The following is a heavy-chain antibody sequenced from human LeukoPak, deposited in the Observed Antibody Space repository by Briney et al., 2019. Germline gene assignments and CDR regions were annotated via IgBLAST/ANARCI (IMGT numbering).Heavy chain of an antibody. V-gene: IGHV4-34*01. CDR3: ARVSLGVLWFGAHPFYFDY. CDR2: INHSGST. J-gene: IGHJ4*02. D-gene: IGHD3-10*01. CDR1: GGSSSGYY. Sequence: SETLSLTCAVYGGSSSGYYWSWIRQPPGKGLEWIGEINHSGSTNYNPSLKSRVTISVDTSKNQFSLKLSSVTAADTAVYYCARVSLGVLWFGAHPFYFDYWGQGTLVTVSS.